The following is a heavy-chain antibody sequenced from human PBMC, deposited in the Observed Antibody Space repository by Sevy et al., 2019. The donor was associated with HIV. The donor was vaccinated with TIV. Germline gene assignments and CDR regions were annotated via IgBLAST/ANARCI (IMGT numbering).Heavy chain of an antibody. CDR2: ISGPGYGT. CDR3: AKALNPALESMLEVNLRSLKGFHV. J-gene: IGHJ3*01. Sequence: GGSLRLSCAASGFTFNTHAMNWVRQAPGKGLEWVSVISGPGYGTNYADSVKGRFTISRDNSKNTLFLQMNSLRDDDTAVYYSAKALNPALESMLEVNLRSLKGFHVWGQGTMVTVSS. CDR1: GFTFNTHA. V-gene: IGHV3-23*01. D-gene: IGHD3-22*01.